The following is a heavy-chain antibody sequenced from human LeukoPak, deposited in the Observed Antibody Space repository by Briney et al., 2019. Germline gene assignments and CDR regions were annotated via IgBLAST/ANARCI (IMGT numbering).Heavy chain of an antibody. CDR1: GFTFRDHY. CDR2: IRNKASTYTT. V-gene: IGHV3-72*01. J-gene: IGHJ4*02. CDR3: ARGGSDSTTSYLDY. Sequence: PGGSLRLSCAASGFTFRDHYMDWVRQAPGKGLEWVGRIRNKASTYTTQYAASVKGRFTISRDDSKNSLYLQMNSLKTEDTAMYYCARGGSDSTTSYLDYWGRERLVTVAS. D-gene: IGHD6-25*01.